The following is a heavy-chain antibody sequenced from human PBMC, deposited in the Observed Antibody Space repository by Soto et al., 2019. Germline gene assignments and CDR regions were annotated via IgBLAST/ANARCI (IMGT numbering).Heavy chain of an antibody. CDR1: GDSVSSNSAA. V-gene: IGHV6-1*01. Sequence: SQTLSLTCAISGDSVSSNSAAWNWIRQSPSRGLEWLGRTYYRSKWYNDYAVSVKSRITINPDTSKNQFSLQLNSVTPEDTAVYYCTRVGYCSGGSRYHYYGMDVWGQGTTVTVSS. CDR2: TYYRSKWYN. J-gene: IGHJ6*02. CDR3: TRVGYCSGGSRYHYYGMDV. D-gene: IGHD2-15*01.